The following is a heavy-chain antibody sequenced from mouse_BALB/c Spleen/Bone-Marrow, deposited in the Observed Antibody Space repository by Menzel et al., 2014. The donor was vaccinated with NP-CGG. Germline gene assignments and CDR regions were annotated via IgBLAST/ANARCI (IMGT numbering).Heavy chain of an antibody. CDR1: GISITTGNYR. V-gene: IGHV3-5*02. CDR2: IYYSGTI. CDR3: ARGAMITTGYFDY. Sequence: ESGPGLVKPSQTVSLTCTVTGISITTGNYRWSWIRQFPGNKLEWIGYIYYSGTITYNPSLTSRTPITRDTSKNQCFLEMNSVTAEDTATYYCARGAMITTGYFDYWGQGTTLTVSS. D-gene: IGHD2-4*01. J-gene: IGHJ2*01.